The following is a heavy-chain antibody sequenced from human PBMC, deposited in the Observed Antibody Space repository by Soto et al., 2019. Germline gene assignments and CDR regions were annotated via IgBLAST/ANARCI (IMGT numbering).Heavy chain of an antibody. CDR1: GYTFTGYY. J-gene: IGHJ6*02. CDR2: INPNSGGT. D-gene: IGHD2-15*01. V-gene: IGHV1-2*04. CDR3: ERGCYPRNSPTSSMAV. Sequence: GTSVKVSCKASGYTFTGYYMHWVRQAPGQGLEWMGWINPNSGGTNYAQKFQGWVTMTRDTSISTAYMELSRLRSDDTAVFYCERGCYPRNSPTSSMAVWGQGPTVTVS.